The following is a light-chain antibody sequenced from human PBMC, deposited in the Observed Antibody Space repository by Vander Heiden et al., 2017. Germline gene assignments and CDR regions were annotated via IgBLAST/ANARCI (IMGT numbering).Light chain of an antibody. CDR1: SSNIGSNT. Sequence: QSVLTQPPSASGPPGQRVPISCSGSSSNIGSNTVNWYQQLPGTAPKLLIYSNNQRPSGVPDRFSGSKSGTSASLAISGLQSEDEADYYCAAWDDSLNGPVFGGGTKLTVL. CDR3: AAWDDSLNGPV. CDR2: SNN. J-gene: IGLJ3*02. V-gene: IGLV1-44*01.